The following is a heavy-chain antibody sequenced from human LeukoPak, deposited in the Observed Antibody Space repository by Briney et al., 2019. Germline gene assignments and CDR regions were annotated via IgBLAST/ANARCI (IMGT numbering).Heavy chain of an antibody. J-gene: IGHJ4*02. CDR2: IYHSGST. CDR3: ARENTYCSSTSCYGLYDY. V-gene: IGHV4-38-2*02. Sequence: SETLSLTCAVSGYSISSCYYWGWIRQPPGKGLEWIGSIYHSGSTYYNPSLKSRVTISVDTSKNQFSLKLSSVTAADTAVYYCARENTYCSSTSCYGLYDYWGQGTLVTVSS. D-gene: IGHD2-2*01. CDR1: GYSISSCYY.